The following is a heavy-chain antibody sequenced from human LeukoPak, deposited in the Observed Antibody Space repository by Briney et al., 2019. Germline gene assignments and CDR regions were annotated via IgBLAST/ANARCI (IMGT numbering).Heavy chain of an antibody. Sequence: SETLSLTCTVSGYSISGGYYWGWVRQPPGKGLEWIGTIHYSGSTSYNPSLESRVTISVDPSKNQFSLKVTSVTAADTAVYYCAREMIAAAGTEAFDIWGQGTMVTVSS. V-gene: IGHV4-38-2*02. J-gene: IGHJ3*02. CDR3: AREMIAAAGTEAFDI. CDR2: IHYSGST. D-gene: IGHD6-13*01. CDR1: GYSISGGYY.